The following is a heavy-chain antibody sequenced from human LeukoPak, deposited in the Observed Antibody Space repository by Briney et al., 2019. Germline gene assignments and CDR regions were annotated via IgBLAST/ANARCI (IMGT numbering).Heavy chain of an antibody. Sequence: PSETLSLTCAVYGGSFSGYYWSWIRQPPGKGLEWIGYIYYSGSTNYNPSLKSRVTISVDTSKNQFSLKLSSVTAADTAVYYCARDTPVGGPSDAFDIWGQGTMVTVSS. CDR2: IYYSGST. CDR1: GGSFSGYY. CDR3: ARDTPVGGPSDAFDI. J-gene: IGHJ3*02. V-gene: IGHV4-59*01. D-gene: IGHD6-19*01.